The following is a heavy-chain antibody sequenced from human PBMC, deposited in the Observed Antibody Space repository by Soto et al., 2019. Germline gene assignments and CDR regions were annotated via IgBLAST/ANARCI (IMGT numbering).Heavy chain of an antibody. J-gene: IGHJ6*02. D-gene: IGHD3-10*01. CDR2: IYPGDSDT. Sequence: PGESLKISCKGSGYSFTSYWIGWVRQMPGKGLEWMGIIYPGDSDTRYSPSFQGQVTISADKSISTAYLQWSSLKASDTAMYYCARHNSGSGSYYIYYYYGMDVWGQGTTVTVSS. CDR1: GYSFTSYW. V-gene: IGHV5-51*01. CDR3: ARHNSGSGSYYIYYYYGMDV.